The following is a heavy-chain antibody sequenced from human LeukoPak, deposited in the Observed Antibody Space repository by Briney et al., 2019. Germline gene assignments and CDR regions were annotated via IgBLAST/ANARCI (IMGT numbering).Heavy chain of an antibody. CDR3: ARASGNNYYDSSGCDY. V-gene: IGHV1-18*01. J-gene: IGHJ4*02. CDR2: ISAYNGNT. Sequence: GASVKVSCKASGYTFTSYGISWVRQAPGQGLEWMGWISAYNGNTNYAQKLQGRVTMTTDTSTSTAHMELRSLRSDDTAVYYCARASGNNYYDSSGCDYWGQGTLVTVSS. CDR1: GYTFTSYG. D-gene: IGHD3-22*01.